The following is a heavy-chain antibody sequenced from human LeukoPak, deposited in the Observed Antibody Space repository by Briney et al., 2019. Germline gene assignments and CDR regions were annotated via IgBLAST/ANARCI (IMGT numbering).Heavy chain of an antibody. CDR2: INHSGST. J-gene: IGHJ6*03. Sequence: SETLSLICAVYDGSCSGYYWSWIRQPPGKGLEWIGEINHSGSTNYNPSLKSRVTISVDTSKNQFSLKLSSVTAADTAVYYCARLGLGVAAAGTGYYYYMDVWGKGTTVTISS. CDR1: DGSCSGYY. V-gene: IGHV4-34*01. D-gene: IGHD6-13*01. CDR3: ARLGLGVAAAGTGYYYYMDV.